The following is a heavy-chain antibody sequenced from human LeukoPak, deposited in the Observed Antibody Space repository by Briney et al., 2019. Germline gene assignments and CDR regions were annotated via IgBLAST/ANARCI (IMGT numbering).Heavy chain of an antibody. CDR1: GFTFTDYA. CDR2: ISSDGNTK. V-gene: IGHV3-30*04. CDR3: ARDRYSYGPFGY. Sequence: GGSLRLSCVGSGFTFTDYAIHWLRQAPGKGMESVAFISSDGNTKFYVDSVKGRITISRDNAKKSLYLQMNSLRAEDTAVYYCARDRYSYGPFGYWGQGTLVTVSS. D-gene: IGHD5-18*01. J-gene: IGHJ4*02.